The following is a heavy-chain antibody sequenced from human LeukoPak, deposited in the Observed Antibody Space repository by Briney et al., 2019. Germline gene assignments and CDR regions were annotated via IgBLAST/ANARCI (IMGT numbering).Heavy chain of an antibody. Sequence: GESLKISCQGSGYPFTTYWIGWVRRLPGKGLEWMGLIYPGNSDTRYSPSFHGQVTISADTSISTAYLQWSSLKASDTAVYFCVCDRGNFDSFDFWGQGTLVTVSS. D-gene: IGHD1-7*01. CDR3: VCDRGNFDSFDF. V-gene: IGHV5-51*01. CDR2: IYPGNSDT. J-gene: IGHJ4*02. CDR1: GYPFTTYW.